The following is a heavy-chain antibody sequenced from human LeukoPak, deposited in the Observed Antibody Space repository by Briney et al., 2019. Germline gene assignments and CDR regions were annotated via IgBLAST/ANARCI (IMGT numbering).Heavy chain of an antibody. CDR1: GGSVSSSSYA. V-gene: IGHV4-39*07. Sequence: SETLSLTCSVSGGSVSSSSYAWGWIRQPPGKGLEWIWSLYYGGSTYYKPSLKSRVTISVDTAKNQFYLKLSSVTAADTAVYYCARTYSSGWYRYFDYWGQGTLVTVSS. D-gene: IGHD6-19*01. CDR2: LYYGGST. J-gene: IGHJ4*02. CDR3: ARTYSSGWYRYFDY.